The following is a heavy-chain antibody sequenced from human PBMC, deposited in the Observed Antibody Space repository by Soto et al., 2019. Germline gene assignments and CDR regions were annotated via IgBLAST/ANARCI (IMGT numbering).Heavy chain of an antibody. V-gene: IGHV4-30-4*01. CDR2: IYYSGST. D-gene: IGHD6-19*01. J-gene: IGHJ4*02. CDR3: ARDDSSGWYGY. Sequence: SETLSLTCTVSGGSISSGDYYWCWIRQPPGKGLEWIGYIYYSGSTYYNPSLKGRVTISVDTSKNQFSLKLSSVTAADTAVYYCARDDSSGWYGYCGQGTLVTVSS. CDR1: GGSISSGDYY.